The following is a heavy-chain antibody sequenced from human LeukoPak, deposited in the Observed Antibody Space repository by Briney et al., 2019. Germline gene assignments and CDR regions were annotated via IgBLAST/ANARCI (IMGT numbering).Heavy chain of an antibody. CDR3: ARTDSSSSGGYYGMDV. D-gene: IGHD6-6*01. J-gene: IGHJ6*02. CDR1: GYTFSSYG. Sequence: GASVKVSCKASGYTFSSYGISWVRQAPGQGLEWMGWISAYNGNTKYAQKLQGRVTMTPDTSTSTAYMELRSLRSDDTAVYYCARTDSSSSGGYYGMDVWGQGTTVTVSS. CDR2: ISAYNGNT. V-gene: IGHV1-18*01.